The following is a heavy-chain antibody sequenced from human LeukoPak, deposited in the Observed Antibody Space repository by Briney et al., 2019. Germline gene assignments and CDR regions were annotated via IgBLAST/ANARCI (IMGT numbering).Heavy chain of an antibody. CDR3: ANGIHYYDSSGFDS. CDR1: GCTFSSYG. V-gene: IGHV3-30*18. J-gene: IGHJ5*01. CDR2: ISYDGSNK. Sequence: GGSLRLSCAASGCTFSSYGMHWVRQAPGKGLKWVAVISYDGSNKYYADSVKGRFTISRDNSKNTLYLQMNSLRAEDTAVYYCANGIHYYDSSGFDSWGQGTLVTVSS. D-gene: IGHD3-22*01.